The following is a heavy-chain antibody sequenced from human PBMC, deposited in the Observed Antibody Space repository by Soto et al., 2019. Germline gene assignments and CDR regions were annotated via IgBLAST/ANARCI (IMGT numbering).Heavy chain of an antibody. J-gene: IGHJ4*02. CDR3: AREAYRGYSYPLY. CDR2: VKQDGNEK. Sequence: XGSLRLSCATAGFTFSSFWVTWVRQAPGKGLDWVANVKQDGNEKYYVDSVRGRFTIFRDNAKNSLYLQMNNLRAEDTAVYYCAREAYRGYSYPLYWGQGNLVTVSS. CDR1: GFTFSSFW. D-gene: IGHD5-18*01. V-gene: IGHV3-7*01.